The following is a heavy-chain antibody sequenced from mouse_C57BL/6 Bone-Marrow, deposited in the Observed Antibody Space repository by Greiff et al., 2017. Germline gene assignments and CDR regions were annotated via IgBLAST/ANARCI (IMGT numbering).Heavy chain of an antibody. CDR1: GFTFSSYT. CDR2: ISGCGGNT. CDR3: SRQVTTVLATKYFDV. Sequence: EVKLVESGGGLVKPGGSLKLSCAASGFTFSSYTMSWVRQTPEKRLQWVAAISGCGGNTYYPDSVKGRFTISRDNDKNILYLQMSSLRSEDTALYDCSRQVTTVLATKYFDVWGTGTTVTVSS. D-gene: IGHD1-1*01. J-gene: IGHJ1*03. V-gene: IGHV5-9*01.